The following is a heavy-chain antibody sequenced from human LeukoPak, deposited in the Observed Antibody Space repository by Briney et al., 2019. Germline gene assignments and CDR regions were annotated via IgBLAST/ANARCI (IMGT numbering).Heavy chain of an antibody. Sequence: GGSLRLSCAASGFTFRNFGIHWVRQAPGKGPEWGAVISNDGSNKYYADSVRGRFTISRDNSKNTLYLQMNSLRAEDTAVYYCAIPDADAFDIWGQGTMVTVSS. J-gene: IGHJ3*02. CDR1: GFTFRNFG. V-gene: IGHV3-30*03. CDR3: AIPDADAFDI. CDR2: ISNDGSNK.